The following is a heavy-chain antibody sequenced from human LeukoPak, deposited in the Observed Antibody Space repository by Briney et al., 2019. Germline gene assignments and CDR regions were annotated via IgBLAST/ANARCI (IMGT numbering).Heavy chain of an antibody. J-gene: IGHJ6*03. Sequence: LSGGSLRLSCAASGFTFDDYAMHWVRQAPGKGLEWVAGISWNSGNICYADSVKGRFTISRDNGKNSLYLQMNSLRAEDTALYYCAKGGIHRGYYYYYMDVWGKGTTVTISS. CDR1: GFTFDDYA. V-gene: IGHV3-9*01. CDR3: AKGGIHRGYYYYYMDV. CDR2: ISWNSGNI. D-gene: IGHD6-13*01.